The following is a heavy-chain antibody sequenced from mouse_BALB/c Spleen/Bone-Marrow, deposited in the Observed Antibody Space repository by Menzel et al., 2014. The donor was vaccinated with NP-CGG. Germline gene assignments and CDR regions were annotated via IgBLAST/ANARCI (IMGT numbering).Heavy chain of an antibody. CDR3: ARDKGRVFFDY. V-gene: IGHV7-3*02. CDR1: GFTFTDYY. J-gene: IGHJ2*01. Sequence: EVKLMESGGGLVQPGGSLRLSCATSGFTFTDYYMNWVRQPPGKALEWLGFIRNKANGYTTEYSASVKSRFTISRDNSQNILYLQMNTLRADDGATYYCARDKGRVFFDYWGQGTTLTVSS. CDR2: IRNKANGYTT.